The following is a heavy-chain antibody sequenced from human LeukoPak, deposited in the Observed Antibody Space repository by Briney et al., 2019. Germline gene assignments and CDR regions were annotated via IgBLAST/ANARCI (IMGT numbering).Heavy chain of an antibody. CDR3: ARTTEAHSWRTRYYDYYMDV. D-gene: IGHD6-13*01. V-gene: IGHV4-38-2*02. Sequence: SETLSLTCTVSGYSISSGYYWGWIRQPPGKGLEWIGSIYHSGSTYYNPSLKSRVTISVDTSKNQFSPKLSSVTAADTAVYYCARTTEAHSWRTRYYDYYMDVWGKGTTVTVSS. CDR2: IYHSGST. CDR1: GYSISSGYY. J-gene: IGHJ6*03.